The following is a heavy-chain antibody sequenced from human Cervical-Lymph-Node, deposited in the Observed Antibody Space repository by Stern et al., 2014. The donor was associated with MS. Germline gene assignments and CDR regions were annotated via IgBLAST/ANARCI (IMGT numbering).Heavy chain of an antibody. Sequence: QVQLVESGGGVVQPGRSLRLSCAASGFIFRSYGMHWVRQAPGQGLEWVAVISDDGSNKYYADSVKGRFSISRDSSKDTLYLQMNRLRPEDTAVYYCARPRLPFYYYYGMDVWGPGTTVTVSS. J-gene: IGHJ6*02. V-gene: IGHV3-30*03. CDR2: ISDDGSNK. D-gene: IGHD5-18*01. CDR1: GFIFRSYG. CDR3: ARPRLPFYYYYGMDV.